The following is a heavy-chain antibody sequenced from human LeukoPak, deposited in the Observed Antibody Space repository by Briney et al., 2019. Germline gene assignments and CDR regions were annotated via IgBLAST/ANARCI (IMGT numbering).Heavy chain of an antibody. V-gene: IGHV3-48*02. J-gene: IGHJ4*02. CDR3: ARLEYYYVSGNYYKLFDY. CDR1: GFTFSSLA. D-gene: IGHD3-10*01. CDR2: ISSSGSTI. Sequence: GGSLRLSCTASGFTFSSLAMTWVRQAPGKGLEWVSDISSSGSTIYFADSVQGRFTISRDNAKNSLYLQMNSLRDEDTAVYYCARLEYYYVSGNYYKLFDYWGQGTLVTVCS.